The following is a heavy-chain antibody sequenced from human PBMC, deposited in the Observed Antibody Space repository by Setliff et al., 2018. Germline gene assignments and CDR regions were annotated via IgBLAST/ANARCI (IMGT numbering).Heavy chain of an antibody. CDR1: GGTFNSYA. D-gene: IGHD5-18*01. CDR3: ARDGVHTAMLIDYYYYMDV. Sequence: GASVKVSCKASGGTFNSYAISWVRQAPGQGLEWMGGIIPIFGTANYAQNFQGRVTITTDESTSTAYMELTSLRSEDTAVYYCARDGVHTAMLIDYYYYMDVWGKGTTVTVSS. CDR2: IIPIFGTA. J-gene: IGHJ6*03. V-gene: IGHV1-69*05.